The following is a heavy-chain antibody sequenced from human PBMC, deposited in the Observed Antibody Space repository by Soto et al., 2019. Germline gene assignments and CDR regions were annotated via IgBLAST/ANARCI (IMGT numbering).Heavy chain of an antibody. Sequence: GGSLRLSCVVSGFTFRNYAMNWVRQAPGKGLEWLGNINADGGATNYVDSVRGRFTTSRDNAKNSLDLQMTSLGAEDTAVYYCVRGTPTPGLDDWGQGTLVTVSS. J-gene: IGHJ4*02. CDR2: INADGGAT. D-gene: IGHD1-7*01. CDR3: VRGTPTPGLDD. CDR1: GFTFRNYA. V-gene: IGHV3-7*03.